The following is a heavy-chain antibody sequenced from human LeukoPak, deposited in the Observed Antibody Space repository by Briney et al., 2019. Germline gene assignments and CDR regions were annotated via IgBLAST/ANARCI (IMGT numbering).Heavy chain of an antibody. CDR3: ARLWSGAPFDY. CDR2: IYYSGST. V-gene: IGHV4-61*05. Sequence: PSETLSLTCTVSGGSISSSTYYWSWMRQPPGKGLEWIGYIYYSGSTNYNPSLKSRIGISVDTSKNQFSLRLSFVTAADTAVYYCARLWSGAPFDYWGQGALVTVSS. CDR1: GGSISSSTYY. D-gene: IGHD1-26*01. J-gene: IGHJ4*02.